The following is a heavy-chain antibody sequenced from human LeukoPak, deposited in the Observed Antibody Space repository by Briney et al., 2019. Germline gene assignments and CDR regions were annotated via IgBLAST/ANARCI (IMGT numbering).Heavy chain of an antibody. D-gene: IGHD3-10*01. Sequence: LRLSCTASGFTFSTYGMSWIRQHPGKGLEWIGYIYYSGSTYYNPSLKSRVTISVDTSKNQFSLKLSSVTAADTAVYYCARDTITMVRRANGMDVWGQGTTVTVSS. CDR3: ARDTITMVRRANGMDV. V-gene: IGHV4-31*02. CDR2: IYYSGST. J-gene: IGHJ6*02. CDR1: GFTFSTYG.